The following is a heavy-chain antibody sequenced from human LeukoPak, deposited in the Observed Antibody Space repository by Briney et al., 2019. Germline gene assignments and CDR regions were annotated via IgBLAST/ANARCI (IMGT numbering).Heavy chain of an antibody. CDR1: GYTFTSYD. CDR2: MNPNSGNT. V-gene: IGHV1-8*01. J-gene: IGHJ3*02. Sequence: ASVKVSCKASGYTFTSYDINWVRQATGQGLEWMGWMNPNSGNTGYAQKFQGRVTMTRNTSISTAYVELSSLRSEDTAVYYCARVLGVTGYDAFDIWGQGTMVTVSS. CDR3: ARVLGVTGYDAFDI. D-gene: IGHD2-21*02.